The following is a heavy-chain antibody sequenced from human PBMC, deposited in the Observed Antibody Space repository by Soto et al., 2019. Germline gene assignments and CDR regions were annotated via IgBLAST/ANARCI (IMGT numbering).Heavy chain of an antibody. V-gene: IGHV4-31*03. CDR1: GGSISSGGYY. Sequence: QVQLQESGPGLVKPSQTLSLTCTVSGGSISSGGYYWSWIRQHPGKGLEWIGYIYYSGSTYYNPSLKSRVTISVDTSKNQFSLKLSSVTAADTAVYYCARGVVVVPAAKWWEYNWFDPWGQGTLVTVSS. J-gene: IGHJ5*02. CDR3: ARGVVVVPAAKWWEYNWFDP. CDR2: IYYSGST. D-gene: IGHD2-2*01.